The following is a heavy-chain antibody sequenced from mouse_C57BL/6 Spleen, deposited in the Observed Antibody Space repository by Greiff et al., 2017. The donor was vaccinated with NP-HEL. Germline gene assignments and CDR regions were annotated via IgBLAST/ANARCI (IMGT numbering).Heavy chain of an antibody. D-gene: IGHD1-1*01. CDR2: ISSGSSTI. Sequence: EVQRVESGGGLVKPGGSLKLSCAASGFTFSDYGMHWVRQAPEKGLEWVAYISSGSSTIYYADTVKGRFTISRDNAKNTLFLQMTSLRSEDTAMYYCARIYYYGSRYAMDYWGQGTSVTVSS. J-gene: IGHJ4*01. CDR3: ARIYYYGSRYAMDY. CDR1: GFTFSDYG. V-gene: IGHV5-17*01.